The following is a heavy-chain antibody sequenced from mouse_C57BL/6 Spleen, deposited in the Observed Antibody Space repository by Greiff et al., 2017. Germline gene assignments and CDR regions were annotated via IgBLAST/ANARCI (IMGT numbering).Heavy chain of an antibody. CDR1: GFNIKDYY. D-gene: IGHD1-1*01. CDR3: TTPYYYGSPWFAY. V-gene: IGHV14-1*01. CDR2: IDPEDGDT. J-gene: IGHJ3*01. Sequence: EVQLQQSGAELVRPGASVKLSCTASGFNIKDYYMHWVKQRPEQGLEWIGRIDPEDGDTEYAPKFQGKATMTADPSSNTAYLQLSSLTSEDTAVYYCTTPYYYGSPWFAYWGQGTLVTVSA.